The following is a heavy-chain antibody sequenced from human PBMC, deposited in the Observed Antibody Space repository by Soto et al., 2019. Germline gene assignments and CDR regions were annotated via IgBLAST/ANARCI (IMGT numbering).Heavy chain of an antibody. CDR3: ASQRLYDSSSYPFEY. D-gene: IGHD3-22*01. Sequence: SETLSLTCTVSGGSISSYYWSWVRQPPGKGLEWIGYIYYRGTTNYNPSLKSRVTISVDTSKSQFSLKLSSVTAADTAVYYCASQRLYDSSSYPFEYWGQGTLVTVSS. CDR1: GGSISSYY. V-gene: IGHV4-59*01. CDR2: IYYRGTT. J-gene: IGHJ4*02.